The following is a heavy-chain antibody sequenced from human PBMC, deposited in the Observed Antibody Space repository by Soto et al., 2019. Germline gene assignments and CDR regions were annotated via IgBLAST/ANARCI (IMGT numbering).Heavy chain of an antibody. J-gene: IGHJ4*02. CDR3: TTDRPTYYDFWSGYSIYPYFDY. D-gene: IGHD3-3*01. Sequence: GGSLRLSCAASGFTFSNAWMSWVRQAPGKGLEWVGRIKSKTDGGTTDYAAPVKGRFTISRDDSKNTLYLQMNSLKTEDTAVYYCTTDRPTYYDFWSGYSIYPYFDYWGQGTLVTVSS. CDR1: GFTFSNAW. CDR2: IKSKTDGGTT. V-gene: IGHV3-15*01.